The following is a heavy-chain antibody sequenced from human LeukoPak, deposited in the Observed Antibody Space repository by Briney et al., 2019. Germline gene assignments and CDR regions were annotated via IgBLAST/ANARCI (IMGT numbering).Heavy chain of an antibody. CDR3: AKDHEPYCGGDCFNGDY. CDR1: GFTFSRYG. D-gene: IGHD2-21*02. Sequence: GGSLRLSCAASGFTFSRYGMHWVRQAPGKALEWVAVILYDGSNKYYADSVKGRFTISRDNSKNTLYLQMNSLRAEDTAVYYCAKDHEPYCGGDCFNGDYWGQGTLVTVSS. J-gene: IGHJ4*02. V-gene: IGHV3-30*18. CDR2: ILYDGSNK.